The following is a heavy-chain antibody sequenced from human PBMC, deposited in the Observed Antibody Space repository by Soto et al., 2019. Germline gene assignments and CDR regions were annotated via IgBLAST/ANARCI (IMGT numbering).Heavy chain of an antibody. CDR3: ARGRLGCSSTSCYRGTYNWFDP. D-gene: IGHD2-2*01. CDR2: IYYSGST. Sequence: SETLSLTCPFSGFSISSGGYYWSWIRKHPGKGLEWIGYIYYSGSTYYNPSLKSRVTISVDTSKNQFSLKLSSVTAADTAVYYCARGRLGCSSTSCYRGTYNWFDPWGQGTLVTVSS. J-gene: IGHJ5*02. CDR1: GFSISSGGYY. V-gene: IGHV4-31*03.